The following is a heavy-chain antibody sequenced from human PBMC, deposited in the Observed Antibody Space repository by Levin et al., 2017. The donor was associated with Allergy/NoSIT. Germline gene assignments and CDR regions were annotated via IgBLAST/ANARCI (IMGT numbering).Heavy chain of an antibody. CDR2: IYYSGST. CDR3: ARARVGYRQLAVLQLDY. V-gene: IGHV4-59*01. Sequence: GSLRLSCTVSGGSISSYYWSWIRQPPGKGLEWIGYIYYSGSTNYNPSLKSRVTISVDTSKNQFSLKLCSVTAADTAVYYCARARVGYRQLAVLQLDYWGQGTLVTVSS. J-gene: IGHJ4*02. D-gene: IGHD6-13*01. CDR1: GGSISSYY.